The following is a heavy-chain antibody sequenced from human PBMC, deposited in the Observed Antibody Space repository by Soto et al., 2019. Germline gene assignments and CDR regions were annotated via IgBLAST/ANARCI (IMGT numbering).Heavy chain of an antibody. CDR1: GGSVGSGSYY. V-gene: IGHV4-61*01. J-gene: IGHJ5*01. CDR2: IYYSGST. CDR3: ARDRHCTNGLCFPVPLAWLDP. D-gene: IGHD2-8*01. Sequence: SETLSLTCTVSGGSVGSGSYYWSWIRQPPGKGLEWIGYIYYSGSTNYNPSLKSRVTISVDTSKNQFSLKLSSVTAADTAVYYCARDRHCTNGLCFPVPLAWLDPGGQGTLVTVSS.